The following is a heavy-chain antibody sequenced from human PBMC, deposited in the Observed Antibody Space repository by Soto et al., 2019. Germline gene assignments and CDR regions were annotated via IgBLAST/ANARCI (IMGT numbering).Heavy chain of an antibody. V-gene: IGHV1-2*02. CDR1: GYSFSEFR. CDR3: ARENWHFDY. CDR2: VNPINGNT. Sequence: QVQLVQSGAEVKKPGASVKVSCKTSGYSFSEFRMHWVRQAPGQGLEWMGWVNPINGNTNYAQDFQGRVTMTRDASTKTVYMELSSLTSDDTSSVYCARENWHFDYWGQGTLITASS. J-gene: IGHJ4*02.